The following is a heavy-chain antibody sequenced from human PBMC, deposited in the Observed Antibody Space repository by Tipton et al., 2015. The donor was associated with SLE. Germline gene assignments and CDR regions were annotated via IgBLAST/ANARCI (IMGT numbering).Heavy chain of an antibody. CDR3: ARGKSIAATGTKDF. D-gene: IGHD6-13*01. CDR2: ISSSGSTI. J-gene: IGHJ4*02. Sequence: GSLRLSCAASGFTFSSYEMNWVRQAPGKGLERVSYISSSGSTIYYADSVKGRFTISRDNSKNTLYLQMNSLRAEDTAVYYCARGKSIAATGTKDFWGQGTLVTVSS. V-gene: IGHV3-48*03. CDR1: GFTFSSYE.